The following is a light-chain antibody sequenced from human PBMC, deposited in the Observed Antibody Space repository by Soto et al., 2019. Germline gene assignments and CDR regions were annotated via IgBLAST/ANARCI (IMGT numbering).Light chain of an antibody. Sequence: QSALTQPPSVSAGPGQKVTISCSGSSSNIGNNYVSWYQQLPGTAPKLLIYDNNKRPSGIPDRFSGSKSGTSATLGITGLQTGDEADYYCGTWDSSLSAYNYVFGTGTKVTVL. CDR1: SSNIGNNY. V-gene: IGLV1-51*01. J-gene: IGLJ1*01. CDR3: GTWDSSLSAYNYV. CDR2: DNN.